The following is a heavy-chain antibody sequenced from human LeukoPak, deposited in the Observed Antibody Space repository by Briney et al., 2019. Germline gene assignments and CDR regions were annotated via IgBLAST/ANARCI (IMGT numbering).Heavy chain of an antibody. CDR2: ISSSGSTI. J-gene: IGHJ4*02. D-gene: IGHD1-14*01. CDR1: GFTSSSYE. Sequence: PGGSLRLSCAASGFTSSSYEMNWVRQAPGKGLEWVSYISSSGSTIYYADSVKGRFTISRDNAKNSLYLQMNSLRAEDTAVYYCARDNPLYYFDDWGQGTLVTVSS. CDR3: ARDNPLYYFDD. V-gene: IGHV3-48*03.